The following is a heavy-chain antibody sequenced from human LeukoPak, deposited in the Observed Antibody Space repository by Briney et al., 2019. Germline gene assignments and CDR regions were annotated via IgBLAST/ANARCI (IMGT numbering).Heavy chain of an antibody. Sequence: PGGSLRLSCSASGFTFTNYAMSWVRQAPGKGLEWVSSISGGGYSTNFADSLKGRFTISRDNSMNTLYLQVNSLRAEDTAIYYCAKGLLDYSNRGRDHYFDHWGQGTLVTVSS. CDR1: GFTFTNYA. CDR2: ISGGGYST. J-gene: IGHJ4*02. V-gene: IGHV3-23*01. CDR3: AKGLLDYSNRGRDHYFDH. D-gene: IGHD4-11*01.